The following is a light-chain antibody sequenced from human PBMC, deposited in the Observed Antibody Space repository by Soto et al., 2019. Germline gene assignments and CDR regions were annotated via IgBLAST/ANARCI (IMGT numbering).Light chain of an antibody. V-gene: IGKV2D-29*01. CDR3: MQSMHPPIT. CDR2: EVS. Sequence: DIVMTQTPLSLSVAPGQPASISCRSSQSLLRSDGKTFLYWYVQKSGQPPHLLIYEVSNRFSGVPDRVSGSGSGTDFTLKISRVAAEDVGVYYCMQSMHPPITFGQGTRLEIK. J-gene: IGKJ5*01. CDR1: QSLLRSDGKTF.